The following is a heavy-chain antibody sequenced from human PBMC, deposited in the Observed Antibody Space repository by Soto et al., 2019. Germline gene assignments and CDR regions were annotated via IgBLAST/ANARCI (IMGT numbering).Heavy chain of an antibody. D-gene: IGHD3-10*01. CDR2: IYSGGST. CDR1: GXTXSSNY. CDR3: XREXRGREG. J-gene: IGHJ4*02. V-gene: IGHV3-53*01. Sequence: EVPLVESGGGLIQPGGSLRLSXXXXGXTXSSNYMSXVRXAPGKGLEWVSVIYSGGSTYYADSVKGRFTISRDNSKNTLYLQMNSLRAEDTAVYXXXREXRGREGWGQGTLVTVSS.